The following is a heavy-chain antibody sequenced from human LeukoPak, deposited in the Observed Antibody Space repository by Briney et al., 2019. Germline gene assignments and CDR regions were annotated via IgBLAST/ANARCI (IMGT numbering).Heavy chain of an antibody. Sequence: SGPTLVKPTQTLTLTCTFSGFSLSTSGVGVGWIRQPPGKALEWLVLIYWDDDKRFSPSLKSRLTITKDTSKNQVVLTMTNMDPVDTATYYRAHRRSGYNFDYWGQGTLVTVSS. D-gene: IGHD3-16*02. V-gene: IGHV2-5*02. J-gene: IGHJ4*02. CDR3: AHRRSGYNFDY. CDR2: IYWDDDK. CDR1: GFSLSTSGVG.